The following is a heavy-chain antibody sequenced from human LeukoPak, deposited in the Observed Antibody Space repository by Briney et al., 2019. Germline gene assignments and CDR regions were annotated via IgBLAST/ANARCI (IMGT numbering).Heavy chain of an antibody. CDR3: ATYYGSGSYYPFDY. D-gene: IGHD3-10*01. CDR1: GFTFSSYS. CDR2: ISSSSSYI. V-gene: IGHV3-21*01. J-gene: IGHJ4*02. Sequence: GGSLRLSCAAPGFTFSSYSMNWVRQAPGKGLEWVSSISSSSSYIYYADSVKGRFTISRDNAKNSLYLQMNSLRAEDTAAYYCATYYGSGSYYPFDYWGQGTLVTVSS.